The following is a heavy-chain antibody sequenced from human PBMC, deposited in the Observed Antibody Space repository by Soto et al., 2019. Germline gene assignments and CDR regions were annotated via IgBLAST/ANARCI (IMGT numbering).Heavy chain of an antibody. J-gene: IGHJ4*02. CDR1: GGSISSGDYY. CDR3: ARAQGSGFLVS. Sequence: QVQLQESGPGLVKPSQTLSLTCTVSGGSISSGDYYWSWIRQPPGKGLEWIGYIHYSGSTYYNPSLKSRVTISVDTSKNQSSLKLISVTAADTAVYYCARAQGSGFLVSWGQGTLVTVSS. CDR2: IHYSGST. D-gene: IGHD3-10*01. V-gene: IGHV4-30-4*01.